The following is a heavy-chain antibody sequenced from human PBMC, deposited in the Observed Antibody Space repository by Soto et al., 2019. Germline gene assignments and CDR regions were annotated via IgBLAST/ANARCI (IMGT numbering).Heavy chain of an antibody. D-gene: IGHD1-1*01. J-gene: IGHJ4*02. Sequence: QVQLVESGGGVVQPGRSLRLSCAASGFTFSSSAMHWVRQAPGKGLEWVAVIWHDASYKYKEDSVKGRSTISRDNSKSTLYLQMNSLRAEDTAVYYCARGNWKDGYSDYWGQGTLVTVSS. CDR2: IWHDASYK. CDR1: GFTFSSSA. CDR3: ARGNWKDGYSDY. V-gene: IGHV3-33*01.